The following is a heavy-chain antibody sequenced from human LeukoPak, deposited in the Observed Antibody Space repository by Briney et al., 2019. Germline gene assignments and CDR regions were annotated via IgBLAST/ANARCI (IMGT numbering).Heavy chain of an antibody. V-gene: IGHV3-30*02. J-gene: IGHJ4*02. CDR3: VKDQAGG. D-gene: IGHD6-19*01. CDR2: TRYDGTIH. Sequence: PGGSLRLSCAASGFTFSSYSMNWVRQAPGKGLEWVAFTRYDGTIHHYRGSVEGRFIISRDNSMNTLYLQMNSLRTGDTAVYYCVKDQAGGWGQGTLVTVSA. CDR1: GFTFSSYS.